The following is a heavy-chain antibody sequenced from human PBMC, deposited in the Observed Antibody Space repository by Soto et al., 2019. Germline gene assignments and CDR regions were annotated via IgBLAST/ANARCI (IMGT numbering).Heavy chain of an antibody. J-gene: IGHJ6*02. D-gene: IGHD6-13*01. CDR3: ARGPEYSSSWRYYYYYYGMDV. CDR2: IDPSDSYT. CDR1: GYSFTSYW. Sequence: PGESLKISCKGSGYSFTSYWISWVRQMPGKGLEWMGRIDPSDSYTNYSPSLQGHVTISADKSISTAYLQWSSLKASDTAMYYCARGPEYSSSWRYYYYYYGMDVWGQGTTVT. V-gene: IGHV5-10-1*01.